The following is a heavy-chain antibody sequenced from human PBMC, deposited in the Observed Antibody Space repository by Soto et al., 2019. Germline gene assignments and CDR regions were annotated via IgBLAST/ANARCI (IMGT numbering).Heavy chain of an antibody. CDR2: VSGDGYAS. CDR3: AKRHYYGSGSFALAT. Sequence: EVRLLESGGGLVQPGGSLRLSCAGSGFTFSGNAMSWVRQAPGKGLEWVSSVSGDGYASDYADSVKGRFTVSRHNSKNTLYLQMNSLRAEDTAVYYCAKRHYYGSGSFALATWGQGTLVTVSS. J-gene: IGHJ4*03. CDR1: GFTFSGNA. V-gene: IGHV3-23*01. D-gene: IGHD3-10*01.